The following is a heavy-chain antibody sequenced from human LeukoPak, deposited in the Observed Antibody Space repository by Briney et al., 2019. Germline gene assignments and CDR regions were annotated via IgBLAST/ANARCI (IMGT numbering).Heavy chain of an antibody. J-gene: IGHJ4*02. D-gene: IGHD2-21*01. V-gene: IGHV4-34*01. CDR2: INHSGST. Sequence: SETLSLTCVVYGGSFSGYYWSWIRQPPGKGLEWIGEINHSGSTNYNPSLKSRVTISVDTSKNQFSLKLSSVTAAETAVYYCAREDSGTYPLDYWGQGTLVTVSS. CDR1: GGSFSGYY. CDR3: AREDSGTYPLDY.